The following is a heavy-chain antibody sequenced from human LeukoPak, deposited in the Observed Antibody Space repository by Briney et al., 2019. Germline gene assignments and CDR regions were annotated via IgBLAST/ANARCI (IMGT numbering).Heavy chain of an antibody. CDR3: ARSIAVAGPKHFDY. CDR1: GGSTSSYY. V-gene: IGHV4-59*01. Sequence: SETLSLTCTVSGGSTSSYYWSWIRQPPGKGLEWIGYIYYSGSTNYNPSLKSRVTISVDTSKNQFSLKLSSVTAADTAVYYCARSIAVAGPKHFDYWGQGTLVTVSS. J-gene: IGHJ4*02. D-gene: IGHD6-19*01. CDR2: IYYSGST.